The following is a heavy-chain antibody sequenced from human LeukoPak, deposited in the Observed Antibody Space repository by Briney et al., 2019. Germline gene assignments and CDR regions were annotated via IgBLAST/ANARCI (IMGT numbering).Heavy chain of an antibody. CDR2: INPNSGGT. J-gene: IGHJ4*02. D-gene: IGHD4-23*01. Sequence: ASVKVSCKASGYTFTRYYMHWVRQAPGQGLEWMGWINPNSGGTNYAQKFQGRVTMTKDTSISTAYMALSRLRSDDSAVYYCARDYGGNYDHWGQGTLVTVSS. CDR1: GYTFTRYY. CDR3: ARDYGGNYDH. V-gene: IGHV1-2*02.